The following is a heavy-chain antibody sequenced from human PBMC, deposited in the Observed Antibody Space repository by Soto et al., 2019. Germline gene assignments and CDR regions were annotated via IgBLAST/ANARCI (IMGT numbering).Heavy chain of an antibody. CDR2: ISYDGSNK. CDR1: GFTFSSYG. V-gene: IGHV3-30*18. CDR3: AKDLDGEQLVYNP. D-gene: IGHD6-6*01. J-gene: IGHJ5*02. Sequence: QVQLVESGGGVVQPGRSLRLSCAASGFTFSSYGMHWVRQAPGKGLEWVAVISYDGSNKYYADSVKGRFTISRDNSKNPLYLQMNSLRAEDTAVYYCAKDLDGEQLVYNPLGQGTLVTVSS.